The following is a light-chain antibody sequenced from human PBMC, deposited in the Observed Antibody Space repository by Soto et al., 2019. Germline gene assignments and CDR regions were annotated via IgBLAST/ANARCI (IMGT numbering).Light chain of an antibody. V-gene: IGLV1-51*02. Sequence: QSVLTQPPSVSAAPGQKVTISCSGSSSNIGNNYVSWYQQLPGTAPKLLIYENYERPSGIPDRFSGSKSGTSATLGITGLQTGDEADYYCGTLDSSLRVWVFGGWTKLT. J-gene: IGLJ3*02. CDR1: SSNIGNNY. CDR3: GTLDSSLRVWV. CDR2: ENY.